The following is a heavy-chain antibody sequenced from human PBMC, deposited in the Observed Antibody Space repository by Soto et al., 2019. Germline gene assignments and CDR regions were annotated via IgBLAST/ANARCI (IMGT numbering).Heavy chain of an antibody. CDR3: PSSKRIANFGVLAYGMDV. Sequence: SETLSLTCAVSGGSISSGGYSWSWIRQQPGKGLEWIGYIYHSGSTYYNPSLKSRVTISVDRSKNKFSLKLSSVTAADTAVYYWPSSKRIANFGVLAYGMDVWGQGTTVTVS. D-gene: IGHD3-3*01. CDR1: GGSISSGGYS. CDR2: IYHSGST. J-gene: IGHJ6*02. V-gene: IGHV4-30-2*01.